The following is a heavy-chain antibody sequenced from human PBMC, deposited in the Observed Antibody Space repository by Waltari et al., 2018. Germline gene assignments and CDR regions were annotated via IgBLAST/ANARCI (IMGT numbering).Heavy chain of an antibody. CDR1: GFTFDDYA. Sequence: EVQLVESGGGLVQPGRSLRLSCAASGFTFDDYAMHWVRQAPGKGREWVSGISWISGSIGYADSVKGRFTISRANAKNSLYLQMNSLRAEDTALYYCAKAEYYYDSSGSHAFDIWGQGTMVTVSS. D-gene: IGHD3-22*01. V-gene: IGHV3-9*01. CDR2: ISWISGSI. CDR3: AKAEYYYDSSGSHAFDI. J-gene: IGHJ3*02.